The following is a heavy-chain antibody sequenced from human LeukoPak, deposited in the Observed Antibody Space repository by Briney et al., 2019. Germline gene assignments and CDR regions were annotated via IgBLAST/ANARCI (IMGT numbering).Heavy chain of an antibody. CDR1: GFTFSSYS. D-gene: IGHD3-3*01. CDR3: ARVGFLEWLPDYYYYGMDV. J-gene: IGHJ6*02. Sequence: GGSLRLSCAASGFTFSSYSMNWVRQAPGKGLEWVSSISSSSSYIYYADSVKGRFTISRDNAKNSLCLQMNSLRAEDTAVYYCARVGFLEWLPDYYYYGMDVWGQGTTVTVSS. CDR2: ISSSSSYI. V-gene: IGHV3-21*01.